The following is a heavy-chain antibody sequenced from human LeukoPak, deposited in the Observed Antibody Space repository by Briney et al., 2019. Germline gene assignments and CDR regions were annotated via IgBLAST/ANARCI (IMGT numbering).Heavy chain of an antibody. J-gene: IGHJ4*02. CDR1: GGSISSSSYY. CDR2: IYYSGST. V-gene: IGHV4-39*01. D-gene: IGHD3-10*01. Sequence: SETLSLTCTVSGGSISSSSYYWGWIRQPPGKGLEWIGSIYYSGSTYYNPSLKSRVTISVDTSKNQFSLKLSSVTAADTAVYYCAGAMSDYYGSGSYSFYFDYWGQGTLVTVSS. CDR3: AGAMSDYYGSGSYSFYFDY.